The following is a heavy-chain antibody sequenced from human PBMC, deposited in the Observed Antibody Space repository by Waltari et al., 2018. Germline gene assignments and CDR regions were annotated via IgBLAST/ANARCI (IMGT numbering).Heavy chain of an antibody. CDR1: GGSLPSGIYY. CDR3: ARFPRDYSFDY. Sequence: QVQLQESGPGLVKPSQTLSLTCSVSGGSLPSGIYYWTWIRQPAGKGLEWIGRIYTSGNTDYNPSLKSRVTMSMDTSKNQFSLNLSSVTAADTAVYYCARFPRDYSFDYWGQGTLVTVSS. J-gene: IGHJ4*02. CDR2: IYTSGNT. D-gene: IGHD4-17*01. V-gene: IGHV4-61*02.